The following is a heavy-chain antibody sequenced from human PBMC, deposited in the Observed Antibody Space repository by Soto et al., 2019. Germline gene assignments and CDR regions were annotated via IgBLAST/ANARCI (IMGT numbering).Heavy chain of an antibody. Sequence: EVQLVESGGVVVQPGGSLRLSCAASGFTFDDYTMHWVRQAPGEGLEWVSLISWDGGSTYYADSVKGRFTISRDNSKNSLYLQMNSLRTEDTALYYCAKDSVANIAAAGTFDYWGQGTLVTVSS. CDR2: ISWDGGST. CDR3: AKDSVANIAAAGTFDY. D-gene: IGHD6-13*01. V-gene: IGHV3-43*01. CDR1: GFTFDDYT. J-gene: IGHJ4*02.